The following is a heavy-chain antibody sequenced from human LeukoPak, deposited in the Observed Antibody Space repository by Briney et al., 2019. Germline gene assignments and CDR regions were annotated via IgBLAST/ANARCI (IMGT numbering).Heavy chain of an antibody. CDR3: AKDQRFGDLDDY. D-gene: IGHD3-10*01. CDR2: ISGTGATT. CDR1: GFIFNNNA. V-gene: IGHV3-23*01. Sequence: GVLRLSSAASGFIFNNNAMSWFRQPPGKGREWVSSISGTGATTNYADSVKGRFAISRDNSKNTLYLQMSSLRVEDTAVYYCAKDQRFGDLDDYRGQGTLVTVSS. J-gene: IGHJ4*02.